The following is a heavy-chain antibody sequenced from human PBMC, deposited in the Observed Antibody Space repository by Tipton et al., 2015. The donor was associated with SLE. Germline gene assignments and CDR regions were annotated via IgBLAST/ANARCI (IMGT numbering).Heavy chain of an antibody. CDR1: GDSVSTNSAA. Sequence: PGLVKPSQTLSLTCAISGDSVSTNSAAWTWIRQSPSRGLEWLGRTYYRSKWYSDYGVSVKSRITINPDTSKNQFSLQLNSVTPEDTAVYYCARVWGTGSRGVDYWGQGTLVTVSS. V-gene: IGHV6-1*01. J-gene: IGHJ4*02. CDR3: ARVWGTGSRGVDY. D-gene: IGHD2-2*01. CDR2: TYYRSKWYS.